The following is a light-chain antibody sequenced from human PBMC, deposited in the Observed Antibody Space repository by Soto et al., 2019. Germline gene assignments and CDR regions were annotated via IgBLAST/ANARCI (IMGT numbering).Light chain of an antibody. V-gene: IGLV6-57*01. CDR1: SGSIANNY. CDR3: QSYESANVV. J-gene: IGLJ2*01. CDR2: EDH. Sequence: NFMLTQPHSVSESPGETVTISCTRSSGSIANNYVHWYQHRPRSSPTTVIYEDHRRPSGIPHRFSGSIDSSSNSASLTISGLSTEDEADYFCQSYESANVVFGGGTKLTVL.